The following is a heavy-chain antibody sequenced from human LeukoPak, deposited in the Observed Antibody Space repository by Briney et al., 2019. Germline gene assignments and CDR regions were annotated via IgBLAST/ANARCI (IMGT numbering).Heavy chain of an antibody. CDR3: VRADGRAGSRGLVDY. V-gene: IGHV4-34*01. CDR1: GGSLSGYI. J-gene: IGHJ4*02. Sequence: SETLSLTCALYGGSLSGYIWSWIRQPPGKGVEWIGEINHSGSTDYNPSLKSRVTMSVDTSRNQFSLKLNSVTAADAAVYYCVRADGRAGSRGLVDYCGQGTLVTVSA. CDR2: INHSGST. D-gene: IGHD5-24*01.